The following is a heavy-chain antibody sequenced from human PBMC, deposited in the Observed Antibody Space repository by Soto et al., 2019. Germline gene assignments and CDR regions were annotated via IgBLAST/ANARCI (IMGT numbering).Heavy chain of an antibody. CDR1: GGSVRGFY. CDR2: INYSGRI. V-gene: IGHV4-34*01. Sequence: SETLSLTCEVSGGSVRGFYWSWIRQTPGKGLEWIGEINYSGRINYNPSLKSRVTMSVDRSNNQFSLRLSSVTAADTAVYYCASQGGAIYDLWSGYLVSPFDPWGQGTLVTVSS. J-gene: IGHJ5*02. D-gene: IGHD3-3*01. CDR3: ASQGGAIYDLWSGYLVSPFDP.